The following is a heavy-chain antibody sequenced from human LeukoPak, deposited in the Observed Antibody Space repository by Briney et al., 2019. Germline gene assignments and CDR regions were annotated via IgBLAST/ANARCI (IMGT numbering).Heavy chain of an antibody. Sequence: PGGSLRLSCAVSRITFRNAWMSWVRQAPGEGQEWVSRIRSKTEGQTKKYAASVKGRFTVSRDDSMSRLYLQMNSLKTEDTAVYYCAPGVVTGTSRWGKGTLVSVSS. CDR1: RITFRNAW. CDR3: APGVVTGTSR. J-gene: IGHJ4*02. V-gene: IGHV3-15*01. CDR2: IRSKTEGQTK. D-gene: IGHD1-1*01.